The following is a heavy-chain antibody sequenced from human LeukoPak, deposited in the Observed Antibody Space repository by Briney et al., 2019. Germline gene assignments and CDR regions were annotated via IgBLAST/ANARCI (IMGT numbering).Heavy chain of an antibody. J-gene: IGHJ6*02. CDR2: ISNDGSNK. V-gene: IGHV3-30*03. Sequence: PGGSLRLSCAASGFTFSSYGMHWVRQAPGKGLEWVAVISNDGSNKYYAESVKGRFTISRDNAKNTLYLQMNSLRAEDTAVYYCARGSSGYCSGGSCLFVVWGQGATVTVSS. D-gene: IGHD2-15*01. CDR1: GFTFSSYG. CDR3: ARGSSGYCSGGSCLFVV.